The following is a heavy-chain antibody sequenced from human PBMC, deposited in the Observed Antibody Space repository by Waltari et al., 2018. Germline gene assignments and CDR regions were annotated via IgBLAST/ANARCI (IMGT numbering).Heavy chain of an antibody. Sequence: EVQLVETGGGLIQPGGSLRLSCAASGFTVSSNYMSWGRQAPGKGLGWGSVIYGGGRTYCADSVKGRFTISRDNSKNTLYLQMNSLRAEDTAVYYCARVDGSGPGDYWGQGTLVTVSS. D-gene: IGHD3-10*01. CDR1: GFTVSSNY. V-gene: IGHV3-53*02. CDR3: ARVDGSGPGDY. J-gene: IGHJ4*02. CDR2: IYGGGRT.